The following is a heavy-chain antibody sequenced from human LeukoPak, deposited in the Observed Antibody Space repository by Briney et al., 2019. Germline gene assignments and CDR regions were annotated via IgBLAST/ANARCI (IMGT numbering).Heavy chain of an antibody. V-gene: IGHV5-51*01. CDR2: IYPGDSDT. J-gene: IGHJ4*02. CDR3: TRHETGPFFDY. D-gene: IGHD3-10*01. CDR1: GYSFTSYW. Sequence: GESLKISCKGSGYSFTSYWIGWVRQMPGKGLECMGIIYPGDSDTRYSPSFQGQVTISADKSISTAYLQWSSLKAADTAMYYCTRHETGPFFDYWGQGTLVTVSS.